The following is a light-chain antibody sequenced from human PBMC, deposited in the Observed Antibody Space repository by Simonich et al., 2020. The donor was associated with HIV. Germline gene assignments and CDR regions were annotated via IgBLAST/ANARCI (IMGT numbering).Light chain of an antibody. CDR1: QSVLYSSNNKNY. V-gene: IGKV4-1*01. Sequence: DIVMTQSPDSLAVSLGERATINCKSSQSVLYSSNNKNYLDWYQQKPGQLPKLLIYWASTRESGVPDRFRASGSGTDFTLTISSLQAEDVAIYYCQQYYSTPPTFGQGTKVEIK. CDR3: QQYYSTPPT. CDR2: WAS. J-gene: IGKJ1*01.